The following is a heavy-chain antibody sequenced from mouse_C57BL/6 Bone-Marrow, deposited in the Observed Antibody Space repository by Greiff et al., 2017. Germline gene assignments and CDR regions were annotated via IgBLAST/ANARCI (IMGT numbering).Heavy chain of an antibody. CDR3: ARNSGSSYYWYFDV. J-gene: IGHJ1*03. CDR2: IWTGGGT. D-gene: IGHD1-1*01. CDR1: GFSLTSYA. Sequence: VQLVESGPGLVAPSQSLSITCTVSGFSLTSYAISWVRQPPGKGLEWLGVIWTGGGTNYNSALKSRLSISKDNSKSQVFLKMNSLQTDDTARYYCARNSGSSYYWYFDVWGTGTTVTVSS. V-gene: IGHV2-9-1*01.